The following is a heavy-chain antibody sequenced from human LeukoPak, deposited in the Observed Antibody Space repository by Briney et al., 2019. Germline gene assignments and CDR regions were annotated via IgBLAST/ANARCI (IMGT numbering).Heavy chain of an antibody. J-gene: IGHJ6*02. CDR2: FDPEDGET. Sequence: ASVKVSCKASGGTFSSYAISWVRQAPGQGLEWMGGFDPEDGETIYAQKFQGRVTMTEDTSTDTAYMELSSLRSEDTAVYYCATGSLLWYGMDVWGQGTTVTVSS. CDR1: GGTFSSYA. D-gene: IGHD3-10*01. CDR3: ATGSLLWYGMDV. V-gene: IGHV1-24*01.